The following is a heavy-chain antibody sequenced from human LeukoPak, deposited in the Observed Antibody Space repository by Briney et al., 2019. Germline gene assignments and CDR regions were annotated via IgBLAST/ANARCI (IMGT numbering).Heavy chain of an antibody. V-gene: IGHV3-21*04. CDR1: GFTFSSYS. CDR2: ISSSSSYI. CDR3: ATVTNEDYFDY. Sequence: GGSLRLSCAASGFTFSSYSMNWVRRAPGKGLEWVSSISSSSSYIYYADSVKGRFTISRDNSKNTLYLQMNSLRAEDTAVYYCATVTNEDYFDYWGQGTLVTVSS. D-gene: IGHD4-17*01. J-gene: IGHJ4*02.